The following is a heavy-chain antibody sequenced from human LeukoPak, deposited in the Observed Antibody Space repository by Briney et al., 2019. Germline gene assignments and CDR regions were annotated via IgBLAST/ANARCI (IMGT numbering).Heavy chain of an antibody. D-gene: IGHD3-22*01. CDR3: ARIAGDSSGYTEYYFDY. CDR2: IYTSGST. J-gene: IGHJ4*02. Sequence: PSETLSLTCTVSGGSISSGSYYWSWIRQPAGKGLEWIGRIYTSGSTNYNPSLKSRVTISVDTSKNRFSLKLSSVTAADTAVYYCARIAGDSSGYTEYYFDYWGQGTLVTVSS. V-gene: IGHV4-61*02. CDR1: GGSISSGSYY.